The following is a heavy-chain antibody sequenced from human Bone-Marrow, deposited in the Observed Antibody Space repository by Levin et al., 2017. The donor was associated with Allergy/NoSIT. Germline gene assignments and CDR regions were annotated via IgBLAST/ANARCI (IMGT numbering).Heavy chain of an antibody. CDR1: GYTFTGFY. CDR2: INPNSGNT. Sequence: GESLKISCKASGYTFTGFYMHWVRQAPGQGLEWMGRINPNSGNTNYAQKFQGRVTVTRDTSISTAYMELSRVTSDDTAVYFCAREASFYDFDYWGQGTLVTVSS. CDR3: AREASFYDFDY. D-gene: IGHD3-3*01. V-gene: IGHV1-2*06. J-gene: IGHJ4*02.